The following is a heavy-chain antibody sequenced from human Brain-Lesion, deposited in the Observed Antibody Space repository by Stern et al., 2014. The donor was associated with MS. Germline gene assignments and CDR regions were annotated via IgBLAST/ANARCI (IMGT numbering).Heavy chain of an antibody. CDR2: IYYSGNT. Sequence: VQLVESGPGLVKPSETLSLTCTVAGGSVSSTSYAWAWLRQPPGKGLEWIGTIYYSGNTYYSPSLKSRLTISLDTSQNQFSLQLGCVTAADTAVYYCAGEEDIRYCSGGSCTGNWFDPWGQGTLVTVSS. CDR3: AGEEDIRYCSGGSCTGNWFDP. D-gene: IGHD2-15*01. J-gene: IGHJ5*02. CDR1: GGSVSSTSYA. V-gene: IGHV4-39*01.